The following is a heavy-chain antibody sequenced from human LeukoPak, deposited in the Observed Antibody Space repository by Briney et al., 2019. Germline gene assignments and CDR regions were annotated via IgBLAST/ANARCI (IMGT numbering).Heavy chain of an antibody. CDR2: IIPIFGTA. CDR3: ARGYSYGSTDY. J-gene: IGHJ4*02. V-gene: IGHV1-69*13. D-gene: IGHD5-18*01. CDR1: GYTFTSYG. Sequence: SVKVSCKASGYTFTSYGISWVRQAPGQGLEWMGGIIPIFGTANYAQKFQGRVTITADESTSTAYMELSSLRSEDTAVYYCARGYSYGSTDYWGQGTLVTVSS.